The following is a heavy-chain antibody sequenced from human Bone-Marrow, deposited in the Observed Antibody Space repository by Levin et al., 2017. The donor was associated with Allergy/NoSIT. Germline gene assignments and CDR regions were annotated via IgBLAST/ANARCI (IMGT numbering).Heavy chain of an antibody. CDR3: AKDRFDYYDSSGYPGYFDY. Sequence: GGSLRLSCAASGFTFSSYAMSWVRQAPGKGLEWVSAISGSGGSTYYADSVKGRFTISRDNSKNTLYLQMNSLRAEDTAVCYCAKDRFDYYDSSGYPGYFDYWGQGTLVTVSS. CDR1: GFTFSSYA. CDR2: ISGSGGST. D-gene: IGHD3-22*01. J-gene: IGHJ4*02. V-gene: IGHV3-23*01.